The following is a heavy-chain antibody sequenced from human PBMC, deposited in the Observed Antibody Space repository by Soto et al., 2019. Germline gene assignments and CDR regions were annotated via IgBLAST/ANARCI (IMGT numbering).Heavy chain of an antibody. J-gene: IGHJ3*02. V-gene: IGHV3-33*01. CDR1: GFTFSSYG. D-gene: IGHD3-22*01. CDR3: VTSGYSNDAFDI. CDR2: IWYEGSNK. Sequence: QVQLVESGGGVVQPGRSLRLSCAASGFTFSSYGMHWVRQAPGKGLEWVAVIWYEGSNKYYADSVKGRFTISRDNSKNTLYLQMNSLRSADSAVYYCVTSGYSNDAFDIWGQGTMVTVSS.